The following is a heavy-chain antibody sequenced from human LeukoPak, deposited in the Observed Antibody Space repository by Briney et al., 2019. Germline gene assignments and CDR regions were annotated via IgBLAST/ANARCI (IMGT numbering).Heavy chain of an antibody. CDR2: ISSSGSTI. Sequence: GGSLRLSCAASGFTFSDYYMSWIRQAPGKGLEWVSYISSSGSTIYYADSVKGRFTISRDNAKNSLYLHMNGLRAEDTTVYYCARGFSYYYDSSGYYPWGQGTLVTVSS. CDR1: GFTFSDYY. D-gene: IGHD3-22*01. CDR3: ARGFSYYYDSSGYYP. V-gene: IGHV3-11*01. J-gene: IGHJ5*02.